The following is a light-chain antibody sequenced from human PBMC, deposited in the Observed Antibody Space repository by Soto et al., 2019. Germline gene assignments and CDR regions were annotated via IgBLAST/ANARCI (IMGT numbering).Light chain of an antibody. CDR1: SRDVGSYNL. Sequence: QSALTKPASVSGSPGQSITISCTGTSRDVGSYNLVSWYQHHPGKAPKLMIYEGSNRPSGVSNRFSASKSGNTASLTISGLQAEDEADYYCCSYAGPRTYVFGTGTKLTVL. CDR2: EGS. V-gene: IGLV2-23*01. CDR3: CSYAGPRTYV. J-gene: IGLJ1*01.